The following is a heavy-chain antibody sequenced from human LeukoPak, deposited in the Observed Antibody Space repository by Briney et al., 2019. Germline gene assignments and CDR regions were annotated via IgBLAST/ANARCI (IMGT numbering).Heavy chain of an antibody. V-gene: IGHV3-30*18. CDR3: AKWTGHYFDY. Sequence: GGSLRLSCAASGFTFSSYGMHWVRQAPGKGLEWVAVISYDGSNKYYADSVKGRFTISRDNSKNTLYLQMNSLRAEDTAVYYCAKWTGHYFDYWGQGTLVTVSS. J-gene: IGHJ4*02. D-gene: IGHD3/OR15-3a*01. CDR1: GFTFSSYG. CDR2: ISYDGSNK.